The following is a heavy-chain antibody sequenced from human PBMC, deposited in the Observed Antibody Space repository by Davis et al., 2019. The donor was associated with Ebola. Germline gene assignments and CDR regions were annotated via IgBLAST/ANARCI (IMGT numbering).Heavy chain of an antibody. V-gene: IGHV3-23*01. J-gene: IGHJ3*02. D-gene: IGHD1-26*01. CDR2: ISGSGMNV. Sequence: GESLKISCAASGFTFSRNAMSWVRQPPGKGLEWVSGISGSGMNVYYVDSVKGRFTISRDNSKNTFYLQMHSLRAEDTAMYYCARKWDDAFDMWGQGTMVTVSS. CDR1: GFTFSRNA. CDR3: ARKWDDAFDM.